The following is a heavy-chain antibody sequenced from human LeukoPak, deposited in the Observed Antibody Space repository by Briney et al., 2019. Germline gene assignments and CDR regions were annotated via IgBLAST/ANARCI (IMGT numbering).Heavy chain of an antibody. CDR1: GFTFSSYA. CDR3: AKALRWELLYYFDY. V-gene: IGHV3-23*01. Sequence: GGSLRLSCAASGFTFSSYAMSWVRQAPGKGLEWVSATSGSGGSTYYADSVKGRFTISRDNSKNTLYLQMNSLRAEDTAVYYCAKALRWELLYYFDYWGQGTLVTVSS. J-gene: IGHJ4*02. D-gene: IGHD4-23*01. CDR2: TSGSGGST.